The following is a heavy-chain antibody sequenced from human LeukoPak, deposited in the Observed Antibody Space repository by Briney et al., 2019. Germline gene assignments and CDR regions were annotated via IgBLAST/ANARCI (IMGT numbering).Heavy chain of an antibody. CDR3: AAALAIAVGSTTPGDY. V-gene: IGHV3-21*06. D-gene: IGHD6-19*01. Sequence: GGSLRLSCAASGFTFSSHYMNWVRQAPGKGLEWVSSITSSSSDIFYADSVKGRFTISRDNAKNSLYLKMNSLRVEDTAVYYCAAALAIAVGSTTPGDYWGQGTLVTVSS. CDR1: GFTFSSHY. CDR2: ITSSSSDI. J-gene: IGHJ4*02.